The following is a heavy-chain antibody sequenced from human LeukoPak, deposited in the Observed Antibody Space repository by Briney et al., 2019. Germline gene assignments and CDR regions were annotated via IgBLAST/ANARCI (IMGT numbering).Heavy chain of an antibody. CDR3: ARTYSSGWYNWFDP. CDR2: ISAYNGNT. CDR1: GYTFTCYG. D-gene: IGHD6-19*01. V-gene: IGHV1-18*01. Sequence: ASVKVSCKASGYTFTCYGISWVRQAPGQGLEWMGWISAYNGNTDYAQMLQGRVTMTTDTSTSTAYMELRSLRSDDTAVYYCARTYSSGWYNWFDPWGQGALVTVSS. J-gene: IGHJ5*02.